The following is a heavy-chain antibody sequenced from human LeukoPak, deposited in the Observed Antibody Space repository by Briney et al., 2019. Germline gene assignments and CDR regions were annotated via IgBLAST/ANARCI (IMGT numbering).Heavy chain of an antibody. J-gene: IGHJ4*02. V-gene: IGHV4-39*01. CDR1: GGSISSSGYY. Sequence: SETLSLTCTVSGGSISSSGYYWGWIRQPPGKGLEWIGSVDYTGITSHSPSLKSRVTISVDTSKNQFSLKVSSVSAADTGVYYCARGSHYDSSGYFDYWGQGTLVTVSS. CDR3: ARGSHYDSSGYFDY. CDR2: VDYTGIT. D-gene: IGHD3-22*01.